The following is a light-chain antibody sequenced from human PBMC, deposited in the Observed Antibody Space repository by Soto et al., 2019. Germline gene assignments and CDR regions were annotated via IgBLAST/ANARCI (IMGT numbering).Light chain of an antibody. CDR1: NVGSKG. J-gene: IGLJ2*01. CDR2: DDG. Sequence: SYELTQPPSVSVAPGQTARLTCGGDNVGSKGVHWFQQRPGQAPVLVVYDDGGRPSGILERFSGSNSGNTATLTIISVEAGDEADYYCQVWDSSSDHVIIGGGTKLTVL. CDR3: QVWDSSSDHVI. V-gene: IGLV3-21*02.